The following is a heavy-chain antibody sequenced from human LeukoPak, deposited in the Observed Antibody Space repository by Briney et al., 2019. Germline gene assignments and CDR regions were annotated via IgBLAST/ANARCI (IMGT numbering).Heavy chain of an antibody. J-gene: IGHJ6*03. CDR2: IYPVDSDI. V-gene: IGHV5-51*01. CDR3: ARPYSNSHPGWMDV. D-gene: IGHD6-6*01. CDR1: GYSVTSFW. Sequence: GESLKISCKGSGYSVTSFWIAWVRQTPGKGLEWMGIIYPVDSDIRYSSSFQGQVTISADKSITTAYLQWSTLKASDTAIYYCARPYSNSHPGWMDVWGRGTTVTVSS.